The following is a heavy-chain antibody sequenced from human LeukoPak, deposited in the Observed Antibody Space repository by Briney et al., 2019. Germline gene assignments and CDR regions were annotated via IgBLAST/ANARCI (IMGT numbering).Heavy chain of an antibody. Sequence: GGSLRLSCEASGFIIEDFGMSWVRQPPGKGLEWVSGVTWNGGSTGYAASVEGRFTISRDNAKNSLYLQMNSLRAEDTALYYCAMKFSRDYYYMDVWGKGTTVTVSS. CDR1: GFIIEDFG. V-gene: IGHV3-20*04. J-gene: IGHJ6*03. CDR2: VTWNGGST. CDR3: AMKFSRDYYYMDV.